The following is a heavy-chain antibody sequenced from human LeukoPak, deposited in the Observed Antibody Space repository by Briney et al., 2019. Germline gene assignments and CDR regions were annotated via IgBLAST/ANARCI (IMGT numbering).Heavy chain of an antibody. CDR2: LYSDGRT. J-gene: IGHJ3*01. V-gene: IGHV3-53*01. Sequence: GGSLRLSCAASGFTVSTNDMSWVRQAPGMGLEWVSVLYSDGRTYYADSVMGRFTISRDNSRNTLYLQLDSLRAEDTAMYYCTKSNPPDPYRGQGTMVTVSS. CDR1: GFTVSTND. CDR3: TKSNPPDPY.